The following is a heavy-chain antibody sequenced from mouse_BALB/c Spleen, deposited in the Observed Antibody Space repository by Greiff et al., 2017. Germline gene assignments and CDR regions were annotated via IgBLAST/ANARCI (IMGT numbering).Heavy chain of an antibody. CDR2: IWAGGST. Sequence: VMLVESGPGLVAPSQSLSITCTVSGFSLTSYGVHWVRQPPGKGLEWLGVIWAGGSTNYNSALMSRLSISKDNSKSQVFLKMNSLQTDDTAMYYCAREDGAGYAMDYWGQGTSVTVSS. D-gene: IGHD2-3*01. CDR3: AREDGAGYAMDY. J-gene: IGHJ4*01. V-gene: IGHV2-9*02. CDR1: GFSLTSYG.